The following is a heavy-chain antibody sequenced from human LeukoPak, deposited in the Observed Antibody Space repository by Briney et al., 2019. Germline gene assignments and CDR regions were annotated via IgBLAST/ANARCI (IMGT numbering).Heavy chain of an antibody. V-gene: IGHV3-48*01. Sequence: PGGSLRLSCAASGFTFSSYSMDWVRQAPGKGLEWVSYISSSSSTIYYADSVKGRFTISRDNAKNSLYLQMNSLRAEDTAVYYCARDIAYQLLSYGMDVWGQGTTVTVSS. J-gene: IGHJ6*02. CDR1: GFTFSSYS. CDR2: ISSSSSTI. D-gene: IGHD2-2*01. CDR3: ARDIAYQLLSYGMDV.